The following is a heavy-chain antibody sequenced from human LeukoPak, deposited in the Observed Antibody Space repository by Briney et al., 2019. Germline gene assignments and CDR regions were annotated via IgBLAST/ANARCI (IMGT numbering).Heavy chain of an antibody. Sequence: GGTLRLSCAASGFTFSSYSMHWVRQAPGKGLGWVSRINSDVSSTFYADSVKGRFTISRDNAKNTLYLQMNSLRAEDTAVYYRARVPRGTYGYFDYWGQGTLVTVSS. CDR3: ARVPRGTYGYFDY. J-gene: IGHJ4*02. CDR2: INSDVSST. V-gene: IGHV3-74*01. D-gene: IGHD2-15*01. CDR1: GFTFSSYS.